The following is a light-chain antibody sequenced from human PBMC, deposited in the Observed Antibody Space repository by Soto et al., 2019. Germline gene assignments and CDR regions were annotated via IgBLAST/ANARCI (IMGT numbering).Light chain of an antibody. V-gene: IGKV3-20*01. CDR2: GAS. CDR1: QSVRSSY. CDR3: HQYGSSPWT. J-gene: IGKJ1*01. Sequence: EIVLTQSPGTLSLSPGERATLSCRASQSVRSSYLAWYQQKPGQAPRLLIYGASSGATGIPDRFSGSGSGTDFTLTISRLEPEDFALYYCHQYGSSPWTFGQGTKVEIK.